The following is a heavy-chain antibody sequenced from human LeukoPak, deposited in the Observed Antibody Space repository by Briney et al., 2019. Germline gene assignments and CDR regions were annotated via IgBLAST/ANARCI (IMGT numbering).Heavy chain of an antibody. V-gene: IGHV3-23*01. Sequence: PGGSLRLSCAASGFTFSSYAMSWVRQAPGKGLEWVSAISGSGGSTYYADSVKGRFTISRDNAKNSLYLQMNSLRAEDTAVYYCARDYGGSCFDYWGQGTLATVSS. J-gene: IGHJ4*02. CDR1: GFTFSSYA. CDR3: ARDYGGSCFDY. D-gene: IGHD1-26*01. CDR2: ISGSGGST.